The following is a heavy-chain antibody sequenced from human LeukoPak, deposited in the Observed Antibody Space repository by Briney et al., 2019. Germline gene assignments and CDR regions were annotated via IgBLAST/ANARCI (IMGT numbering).Heavy chain of an antibody. D-gene: IGHD3-22*01. CDR3: ARVAITMIVVVITTFTQTHFDY. J-gene: IGHJ4*02. V-gene: IGHV4-34*01. CDR1: GGSFSGYY. CDR2: INHSGST. Sequence: SETLSLTCAVYGGSFSGYYWSWIRQPPGKGPEWIGEINHSGSTNYNPSLKSRVTISVDTSKNQFSLKLSSVTAADTAVYYCARVAITMIVVVITTFTQTHFDYWGQGTLVTVSS.